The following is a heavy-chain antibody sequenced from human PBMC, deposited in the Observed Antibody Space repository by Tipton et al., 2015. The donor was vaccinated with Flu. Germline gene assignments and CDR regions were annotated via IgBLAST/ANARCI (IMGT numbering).Heavy chain of an antibody. Sequence: SLRLSCAASGFTFSTHAMSWVRQGPGEGLEWVSSISVSGGSTYYADSVKGRFTVSRDNSKNTLYLQMDSLRAEDTAVYYCVREGDGDYFDYWGQGTLVTVSS. D-gene: IGHD3-16*01. CDR2: ISVSGGST. CDR1: GFTFSTHA. CDR3: VREGDGDYFDY. V-gene: IGHV3-23*01. J-gene: IGHJ4*02.